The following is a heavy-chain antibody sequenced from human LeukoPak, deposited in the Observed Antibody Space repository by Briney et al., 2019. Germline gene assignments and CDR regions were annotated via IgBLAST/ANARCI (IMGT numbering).Heavy chain of an antibody. J-gene: IGHJ4*02. CDR2: IYYSGST. Sequence: PSETLSLTCTVSGGSISSGDYYWSWIRQPPGKGLGWIGYIYYSGSTYYNPSLKSRVTISVDTSKNQFSLKLSSVTAADTAVYYCARIIFCSSTSCYGYYFDYWGQGTLVTVSS. D-gene: IGHD2-2*01. CDR3: ARIIFCSSTSCYGYYFDY. CDR1: GGSISSGDYY. V-gene: IGHV4-30-4*08.